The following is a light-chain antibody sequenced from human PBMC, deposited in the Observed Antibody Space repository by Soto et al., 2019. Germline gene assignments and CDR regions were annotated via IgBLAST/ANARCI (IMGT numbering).Light chain of an antibody. J-gene: IGKJ5*01. CDR1: QSVSTY. CDR2: DTS. Sequence: VLRQSPFTLSLSPGYRSTLSCRASQSVSTYLAWYRQTPGQAPRLLIYDTSNRATGVPPRFSGSRSGTDFTLTIRSVEPEDFAVFYCHQRNTFGQGTRLEIK. V-gene: IGKV3-11*01. CDR3: HQRNT.